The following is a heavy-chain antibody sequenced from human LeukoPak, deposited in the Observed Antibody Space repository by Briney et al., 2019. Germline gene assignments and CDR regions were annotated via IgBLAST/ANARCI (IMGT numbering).Heavy chain of an antibody. CDR2: ISWNSGSI. CDR1: GFTFEDYA. D-gene: IGHD2-21*02. V-gene: IGHV3-9*01. CDR3: ARLYSGGDCGATCNIIDY. J-gene: IGHJ4*02. Sequence: GGSLRLSCAASGFTFEDYAMHWVRQTPGKGLEWVSGISWNSGSIGYADSVKGRFTISRDNAKNSLYLQMNSLRAEDTAVYYCARLYSGGDCGATCNIIDYWGQGTLVTVSS.